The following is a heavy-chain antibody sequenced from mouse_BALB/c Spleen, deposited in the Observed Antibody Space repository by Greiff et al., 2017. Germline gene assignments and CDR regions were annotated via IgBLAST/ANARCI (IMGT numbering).Heavy chain of an antibody. D-gene: IGHD1-2*01. CDR2: INPSSGYT. CDR1: GYTFTSYT. Sequence: VQLQQSGAELARPGASVKMSCKASGYTFTSYTMHWVKQRPGQGLEWIGYINPSSGYTNYNQKFKDKATLTADKSSSTAYMQLSSLTSEDSAVYYCAPTITTGYYAMDYWGQGTSVTVSS. CDR3: APTITTGYYAMDY. V-gene: IGHV1-4*01. J-gene: IGHJ4*01.